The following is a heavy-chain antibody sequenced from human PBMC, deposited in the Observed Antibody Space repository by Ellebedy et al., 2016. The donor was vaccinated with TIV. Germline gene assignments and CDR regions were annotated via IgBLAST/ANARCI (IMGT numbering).Heavy chain of an antibody. CDR1: GITFSRYW. Sequence: GESLKISXAASGITFSRYWMHWVRQAPGKGLEWVGFISSDGSKKHYADSVEGRFTISRDNSQNTVFVQMNSLRVEDTAVYYCAKPSDPNPGYSASWATYFDYWGQGTLVTVSS. V-gene: IGHV3-30*18. CDR3: AKPSDPNPGYSASWATYFDY. J-gene: IGHJ4*02. D-gene: IGHD6-13*01. CDR2: ISSDGSKK.